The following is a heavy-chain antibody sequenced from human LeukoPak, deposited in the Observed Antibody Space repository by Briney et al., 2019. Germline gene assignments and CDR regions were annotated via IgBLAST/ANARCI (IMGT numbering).Heavy chain of an antibody. CDR1: GGSISSSRYF. CDR3: ARHERVLWSSSGWYDY. CDR2: IYYNGNT. J-gene: IGHJ4*02. Sequence: SETLSLTCFVSGGSISSSRYFWGWIRQPPGKGLEWIGSIYYNGNTYYNPSLKSRVTISVDTSKNQFSLKLSSETAADTAVYYCARHERVLWSSSGWYDYWGQGTLVTVSS. V-gene: IGHV4-39*01. D-gene: IGHD6-19*01.